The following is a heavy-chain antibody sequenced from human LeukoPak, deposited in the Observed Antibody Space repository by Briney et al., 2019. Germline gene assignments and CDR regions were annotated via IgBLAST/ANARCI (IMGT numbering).Heavy chain of an antibody. CDR2: INPSGGST. Sequence: GASVKVSCKASGYTFTSYYMHWVRQAPGQGLEWMGIINPSGGSTSYAQKFQGRVTMTRDTSTSTVYMELRSLRSEDTAVYYCARGAKRWLQFKTSVGFDYWGQGTLVTVSS. CDR1: GYTFTSYY. CDR3: ARGAKRWLQFKTSVGFDY. J-gene: IGHJ4*02. V-gene: IGHV1-46*01. D-gene: IGHD5-24*01.